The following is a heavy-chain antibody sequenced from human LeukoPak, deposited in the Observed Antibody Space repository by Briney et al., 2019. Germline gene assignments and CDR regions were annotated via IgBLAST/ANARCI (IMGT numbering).Heavy chain of an antibody. CDR3: AKDKIHSMVRGFRHYFDY. V-gene: IGHV3-23*01. CDR1: GFTFSSYA. Sequence: QSGGSLRLSCAASGFTFSSYAMSWVRQAPGKGLEWVSAISGSGGSTYYADSVKGRLTISRDNSKNTLYLQMNSLRAEDTAVYYCAKDKIHSMVRGFRHYFDYWGQGTLVTVSS. J-gene: IGHJ4*02. CDR2: ISGSGGST. D-gene: IGHD3-10*01.